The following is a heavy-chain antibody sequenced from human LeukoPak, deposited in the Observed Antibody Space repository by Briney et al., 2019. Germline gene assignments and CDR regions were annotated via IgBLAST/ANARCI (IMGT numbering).Heavy chain of an antibody. D-gene: IGHD3-10*01. V-gene: IGHV4-59*01. CDR2: IYCSGST. CDR1: GGSISSYY. J-gene: IGHJ5*02. Sequence: SETLSLTCTVSGGSISSYYWSWIRQPPGKGLEWIGYIYCSGSTNYNPSLKSRVTISVDPSKNQFSLKLSSVTAADTAVYYCARVHYYGSGVPFDPWGQGTLVTVSS. CDR3: ARVHYYGSGVPFDP.